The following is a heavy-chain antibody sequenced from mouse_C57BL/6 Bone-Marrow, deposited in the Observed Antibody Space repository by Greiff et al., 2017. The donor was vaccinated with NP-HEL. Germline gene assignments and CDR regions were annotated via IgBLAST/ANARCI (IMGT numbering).Heavy chain of an antibody. V-gene: IGHV5-6*01. CDR2: ISSGGSYT. CDR3: ASGSHDYDVHFDD. D-gene: IGHD2-4*01. Sequence: EVQGVESGGDLVKPGGSLKLSCAASGFTFSSYGVSWVRQTPDKSLEWVATISSGGSYTYYPDSVKGRFTISRDNAKNTLYLPMSSLKSEDTAMYYGASGSHDYDVHFDDWGQGTTLTVSS. CDR1: GFTFSSYG. J-gene: IGHJ2*01.